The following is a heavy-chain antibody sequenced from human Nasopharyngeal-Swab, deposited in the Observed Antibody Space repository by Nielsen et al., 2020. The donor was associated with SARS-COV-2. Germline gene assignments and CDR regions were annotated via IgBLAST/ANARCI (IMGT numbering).Heavy chain of an antibody. Sequence: GESLKISCAASGFTFSSYSMNWVRQAPGKGLEWVSSISSSSSYIYYADSVKGRFTISRDNAKNSLYLQTNSLRAEDTAVYYCARGSYYYDSSGYYDYWGQGTLVTVSS. J-gene: IGHJ4*02. D-gene: IGHD3-22*01. CDR2: ISSSSSYI. V-gene: IGHV3-21*01. CDR3: ARGSYYYDSSGYYDY. CDR1: GFTFSSYS.